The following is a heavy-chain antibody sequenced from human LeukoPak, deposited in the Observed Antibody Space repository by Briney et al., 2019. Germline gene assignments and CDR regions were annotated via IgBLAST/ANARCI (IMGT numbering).Heavy chain of an antibody. CDR3: AREIPGYYDILTGYYSAWFDP. CDR2: INPNSGGT. V-gene: IGHV1-2*02. D-gene: IGHD3-9*01. Sequence: ASVTVSCKASGYTFTGYYMHWVRQAPGQGLEWMGWINPNSGGTNYAQKFQGRVTMTRDTSISTAYMELSRLRSDDTAVYYCAREIPGYYDILTGYYSAWFDPWGQGTLVTVSS. CDR1: GYTFTGYY. J-gene: IGHJ5*02.